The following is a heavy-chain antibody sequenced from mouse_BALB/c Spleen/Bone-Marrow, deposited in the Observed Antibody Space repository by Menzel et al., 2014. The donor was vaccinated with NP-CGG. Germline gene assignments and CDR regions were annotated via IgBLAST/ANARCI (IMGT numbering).Heavy chain of an antibody. CDR2: INPGSGGA. CDR3: AREWTARAVDY. CDR1: GYAFTNYL. Sequence: VQLQESGAELVRPGTSVKGSCKASGYAFTNYLIEWVKQRPGQGLEWIGVINPGSGGANYNEKFKGKATLTADKSSSTAYMQLSSLTSDDSAVYFCAREWTARAVDYWGQGTTLTVSS. D-gene: IGHD3-2*01. V-gene: IGHV1-54*01. J-gene: IGHJ2*01.